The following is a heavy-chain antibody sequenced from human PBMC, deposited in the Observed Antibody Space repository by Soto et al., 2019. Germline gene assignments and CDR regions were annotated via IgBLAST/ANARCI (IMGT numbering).Heavy chain of an antibody. D-gene: IGHD3-16*02. Sequence: QVQLVQSGAEVKKPGSSVKVSCKASGGTFSSYAISWVRQAPVQGLEWMGGICPSFGAANYAQKFQGSVTITADESTSTAYMELSSLRSEDTAVYYCAREVYDYVWGSYHTHDAFDIWGQGTMVTVSS. CDR1: GGTFSSYA. CDR3: AREVYDYVWGSYHTHDAFDI. J-gene: IGHJ3*02. CDR2: ICPSFGAA. V-gene: IGHV1-69*01.